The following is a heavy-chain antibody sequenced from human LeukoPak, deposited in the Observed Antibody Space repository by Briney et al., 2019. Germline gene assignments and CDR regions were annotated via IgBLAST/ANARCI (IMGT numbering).Heavy chain of an antibody. CDR1: GYTFTSYY. D-gene: IGHD1-26*01. J-gene: IGHJ4*02. V-gene: IGHV1-46*01. Sequence: HRASVKVSCKASGYTFTSYYMHWVRQAPGQGLEWMGIINPSGGSTSYAQKFQGRVTMTRDTSTSTVYMELSSLRSEDTAVYYCARDGERDSGSQKGFDYWGQGTLVTVSS. CDR3: ARDGERDSGSQKGFDY. CDR2: INPSGGST.